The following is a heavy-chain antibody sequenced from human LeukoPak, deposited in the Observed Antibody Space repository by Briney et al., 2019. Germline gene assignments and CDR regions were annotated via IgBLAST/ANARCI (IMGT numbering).Heavy chain of an antibody. J-gene: IGHJ2*01. CDR3: ARIIAVAGYYWYFDL. Sequence: PGGSLRLSCAASGFTFSSYGMHWVRQAPGKGLEWVANTREDGSEKYYVDSVKGRFTISRDNAKNSLYLQMNSLRAEDTAVYYCARIIAVAGYYWYFDLWGRGTLVTVSS. V-gene: IGHV3-7*01. D-gene: IGHD6-19*01. CDR2: TREDGSEK. CDR1: GFTFSSYG.